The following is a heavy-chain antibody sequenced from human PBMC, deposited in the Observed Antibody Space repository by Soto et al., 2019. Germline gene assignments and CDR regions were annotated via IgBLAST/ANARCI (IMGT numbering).Heavy chain of an antibody. CDR3: ARHPSYYGMDV. CDR2: INAGNGNT. V-gene: IGHV1-3*05. CDR1: GYTFTSYA. J-gene: IGHJ6*02. Sequence: QVQLVQSGAEEKKPGASVKVSCKASGYTFTSYAMHWVRQAPGQRLEWMGWINAGNGNTKYSQKFQGRVTITRDTSASTAYMELSSLRSEDTAVSYSARHPSYYGMDVWGQVTTATVSS.